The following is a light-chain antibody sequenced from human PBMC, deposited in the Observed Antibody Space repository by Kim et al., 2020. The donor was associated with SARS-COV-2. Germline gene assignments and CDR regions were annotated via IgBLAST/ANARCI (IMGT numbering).Light chain of an antibody. V-gene: IGKV3-20*01. CDR2: GAS. CDR3: QQYGSSPLMYT. J-gene: IGKJ2*01. CDR1: QSVSSSY. Sequence: PGERASLSCRASQSVSSSYLAGYQQKPGQAPRLLICGASSSATGIPDRFSGSGSGTDFTLTISRLEPDDFAVYYCQQYGSSPLMYTFGQGTKLEI.